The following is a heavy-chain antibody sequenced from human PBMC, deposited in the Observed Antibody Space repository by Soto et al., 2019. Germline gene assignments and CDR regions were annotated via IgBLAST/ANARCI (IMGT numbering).Heavy chain of an antibody. D-gene: IGHD3-9*01. CDR3: ARAPDWPSPYFDY. V-gene: IGHV4-31*03. J-gene: IGHJ4*02. CDR2: IYYSGST. Sequence: SETLSLTCTVSGGSISSGGYYWSWIRQHPGKGLEWIGYIYYSGSTYYNPSLKSRVTISVDASKNQFSLKLSSVTAADTAVYYSARAPDWPSPYFDYWGQGTLVTVSS. CDR1: GGSISSGGYY.